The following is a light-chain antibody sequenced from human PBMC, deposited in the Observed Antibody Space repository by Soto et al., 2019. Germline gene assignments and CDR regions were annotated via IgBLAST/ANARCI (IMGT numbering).Light chain of an antibody. V-gene: IGKV1-33*01. CDR1: QTITSY. Sequence: IHMTQSPASLSAPAGDTIHITCRASQTITSYLNWYQQKPGKAPKLLMYEASTLETGVPSRFSGSGSGTDFTFTISSLQPEDIATYYCQQYDNLSWTFGQGTKVDI. CDR2: EAS. J-gene: IGKJ1*01. CDR3: QQYDNLSWT.